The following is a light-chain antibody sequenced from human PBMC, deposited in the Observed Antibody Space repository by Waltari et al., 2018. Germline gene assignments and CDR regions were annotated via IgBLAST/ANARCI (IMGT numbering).Light chain of an antibody. J-gene: IGKJ2*01. CDR3: QQYDNWPQYT. Sequence: EILMPQSPATLSVSPGERATLSCRASQSASSPSAWYQQKPGQAPRLLLYAASTRAAGIPARFSGSGSGTEVTLTISSMQSEDFAVYYCQQYDNWPQYTFGQGTKLEIK. CDR1: QSASSP. V-gene: IGKV3-15*01. CDR2: AAS.